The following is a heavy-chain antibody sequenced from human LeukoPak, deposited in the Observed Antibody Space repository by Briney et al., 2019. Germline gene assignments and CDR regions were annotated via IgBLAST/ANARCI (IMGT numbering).Heavy chain of an antibody. V-gene: IGHV1-2*02. CDR3: VRDRSSGWPTWAFDI. J-gene: IGHJ3*02. D-gene: IGHD6-19*01. CDR2: INPNSGGT. CDR1: GYTFTGYY. Sequence: ASMKVSCKASGYTFTGYYMHWVRQAPGQGLEWMGWINPNSGGTNYAQKFQGRVTMTRDTSISTAYMELSRLRSDDTAVYYCVRDRSSGWPTWAFDIWGQGTMVTVSS.